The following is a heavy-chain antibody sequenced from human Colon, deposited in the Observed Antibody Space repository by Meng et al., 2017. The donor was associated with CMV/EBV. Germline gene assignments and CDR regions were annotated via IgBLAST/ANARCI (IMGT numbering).Heavy chain of an antibody. Sequence: LQQSGPGLFQPPQTLLLPLAIFGDMVSSIDATWNWIRQSPSGGLEWLGRTYYRSTWYNDYAESVRSRISINPDTSKNHFSLQLNSVTPEDTAMYYCVRLRGNSWLDYWGQGTLVTVSS. V-gene: IGHV6-1*01. J-gene: IGHJ4*02. CDR1: GDMVSSIDAT. D-gene: IGHD6-13*01. CDR3: VRLRGNSWLDY. CDR2: TYYRSTWYN.